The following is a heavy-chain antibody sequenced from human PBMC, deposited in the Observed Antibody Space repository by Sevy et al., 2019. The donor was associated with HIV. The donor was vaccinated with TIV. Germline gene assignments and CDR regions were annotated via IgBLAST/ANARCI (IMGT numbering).Heavy chain of an antibody. D-gene: IGHD3-3*02. Sequence: ASVKVSCRASGYTFTSYGISWVRQAPGKGLEWLGWISGYDGKTNYAQKVQGRVTMNTDTLTTTAYMEIRGLRIDDTAVYYCARDRRVYDSSFGRADLWAQGTLVTVSS. CDR2: ISGYDGKT. CDR3: ARDRRVYDSSFGRADL. J-gene: IGHJ4*02. V-gene: IGHV1-18*01. CDR1: GYTFTSYG.